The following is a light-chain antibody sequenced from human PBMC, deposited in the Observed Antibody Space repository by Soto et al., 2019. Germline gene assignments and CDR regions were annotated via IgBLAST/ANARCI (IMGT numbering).Light chain of an antibody. CDR1: QSVSSNY. V-gene: IGKV3-20*01. Sequence: IVMPKSQGTLSLPPGAPAPLYGRASQSVSSNYVAWFPKKPGQAPRLLIYGASSRATGVPDRFSASGSGTDFTLTISRMEPEDVAVYYCQQYGRSPFTCGPGTQVDIK. CDR2: GAS. CDR3: QQYGRSPFT. J-gene: IGKJ3*01.